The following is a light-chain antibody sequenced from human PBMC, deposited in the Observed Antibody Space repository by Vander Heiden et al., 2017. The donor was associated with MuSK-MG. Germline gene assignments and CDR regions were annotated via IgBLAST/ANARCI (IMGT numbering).Light chain of an antibody. Sequence: DIQMTQSPSSLSASVGDRVTITCRASQSISSYLNWYQQKPGKAPKLLIYAASSLQSGVPSRFSGSGSGTDFTLTISSLQPEDFATYYCQQCESTRWTFGQGTKVEIK. CDR3: QQCESTRWT. J-gene: IGKJ1*01. V-gene: IGKV1-39*01. CDR1: QSISSY. CDR2: AAS.